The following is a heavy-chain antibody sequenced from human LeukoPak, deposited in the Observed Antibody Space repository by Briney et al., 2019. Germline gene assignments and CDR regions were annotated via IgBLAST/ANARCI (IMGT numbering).Heavy chain of an antibody. CDR3: ARDHTYCGGDCYNPDAFDT. CDR1: GGTFSSYA. D-gene: IGHD2-21*02. CDR2: IIPILGIA. Sequence: ASVKVSCKASGGTFSSYAISWVRQAPGQGLEWMGRIIPILGIANYAQKFQGRVTITADKSTSTAYMELSSLRSEDTAVYYCARDHTYCGGDCYNPDAFDTWGQGTMVTVSS. J-gene: IGHJ3*02. V-gene: IGHV1-69*04.